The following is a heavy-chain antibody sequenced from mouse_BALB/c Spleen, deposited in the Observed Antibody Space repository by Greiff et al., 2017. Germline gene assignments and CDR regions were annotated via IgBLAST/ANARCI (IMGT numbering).Heavy chain of an antibody. CDR3: ARFTTVVDYWYFDV. Sequence: VQLQQSGPELVKPGASVKISCKASGYTFTDYNMHWVKQSHGKSLEWIGYIYPYNGGTGYNQKFKSKATLTVDNSSSTAYMELRSLTSEDSAVYYCARFTTVVDYWYFDVWGAGTTVTVSS. V-gene: IGHV1S29*02. CDR1: GYTFTDYN. J-gene: IGHJ1*01. CDR2: IYPYNGGT. D-gene: IGHD1-1*01.